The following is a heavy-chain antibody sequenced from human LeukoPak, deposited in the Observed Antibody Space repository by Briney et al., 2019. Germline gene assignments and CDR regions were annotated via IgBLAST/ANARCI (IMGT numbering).Heavy chain of an antibody. J-gene: IGHJ4*02. CDR1: GGSISGYY. V-gene: IGHV4-59*12. CDR3: AKDSYYYYGSGSYLV. D-gene: IGHD3-10*01. Sequence: SETLSLTCTVSGGSISGYYLSWIRQSPGKGLEWIGYIYDSGSTNYNPSLRSRVVMSVDTSKTQVSLKLSSVTAADTAVYYCAKDSYYYYGSGSYLVWGQGTLVTVSS. CDR2: IYDSGST.